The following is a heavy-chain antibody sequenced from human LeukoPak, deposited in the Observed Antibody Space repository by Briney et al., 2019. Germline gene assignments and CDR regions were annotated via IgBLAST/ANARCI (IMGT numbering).Heavy chain of an antibody. J-gene: IGHJ6*03. V-gene: IGHV3-23*01. CDR1: GFTFSSYA. CDR3: ARDPPYSGSGYYYYMDV. D-gene: IGHD1-26*01. CDR2: ISGSGGST. Sequence: GGSLRLSCAASGFTFSSYAMSWVRQAPGKGLEWVSAISGSGGSTYYADSVKGRFTISRDNSKNTLYLQMNSLRAEDTAVYYRARDPPYSGSGYYYYMDVWGKGTTVTVSS.